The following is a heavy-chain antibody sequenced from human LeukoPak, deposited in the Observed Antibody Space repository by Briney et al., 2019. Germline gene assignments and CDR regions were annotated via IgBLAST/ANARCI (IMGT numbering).Heavy chain of an antibody. Sequence: ASVKVSCKASGGTFSSYTISWVRQAPGQRLEWMGRIIPILGIANYAQKFQGRVTITADKSTSTAYMELSSLRSEDTAVYYCARGKLLSNDAFDIWGQGTMITISS. CDR3: ARGKLLSNDAFDI. J-gene: IGHJ3*02. CDR1: GGTFSSYT. D-gene: IGHD2-2*01. V-gene: IGHV1-69*02. CDR2: IIPILGIA.